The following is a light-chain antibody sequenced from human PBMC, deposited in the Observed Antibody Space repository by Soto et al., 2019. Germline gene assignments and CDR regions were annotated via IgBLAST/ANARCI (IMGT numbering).Light chain of an antibody. CDR2: DAS. CDR1: HIFSSY. J-gene: IGKJ1*01. Sequence: EIVLTQSPATLSLSPGEGATHSCRDCHIFSSYLAWYQQKPGQAPRLLIYDASNRSTGIPARFSGSGSGTDFTLIIISLEPEDFAVYYCQQRSNWPVTFGLGTKVDIK. CDR3: QQRSNWPVT. V-gene: IGKV3-11*01.